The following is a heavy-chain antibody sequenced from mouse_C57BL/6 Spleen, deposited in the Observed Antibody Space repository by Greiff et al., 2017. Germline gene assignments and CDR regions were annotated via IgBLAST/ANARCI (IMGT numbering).Heavy chain of an antibody. J-gene: IGHJ3*01. CDR1: GYTFTSYW. D-gene: IGHD2-13*01. CDR3: ASHLGDG. Sequence: VQLQQSGAELVKPGASVKLSCKASGYTFTSYWMHWVKQRPGQGLEWIGMIHPNSGSTNYNEKFKSKATLTVDKSSSTAYMQLSGLTSEDSAGYDCASHLGDGWGQGTLVTVSA. CDR2: IHPNSGST. V-gene: IGHV1-64*01.